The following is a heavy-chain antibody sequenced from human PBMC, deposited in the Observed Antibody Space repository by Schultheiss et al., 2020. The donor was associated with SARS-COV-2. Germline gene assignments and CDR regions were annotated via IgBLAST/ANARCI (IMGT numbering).Heavy chain of an antibody. CDR1: GGSISSYY. D-gene: IGHD6-19*01. V-gene: IGHV4-34*01. CDR3: ARLIAVADDHAFDI. Sequence: SETLSLTCTVSGGSISSYYWSWIRQPPGKGLEWIGEINHSGSTNYNPSLKSRVTISVDTSKNQFSLKLSSVTAADTAVYYCARLIAVADDHAFDIWGQGTMVTVSS. J-gene: IGHJ3*02. CDR2: INHSGST.